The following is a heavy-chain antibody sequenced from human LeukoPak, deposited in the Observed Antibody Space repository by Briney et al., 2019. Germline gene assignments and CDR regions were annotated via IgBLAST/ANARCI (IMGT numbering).Heavy chain of an antibody. Sequence: SETLSLTCTVSGGSISNYYWSWIRQSLEKGLEWIGFIYYSGSTNYNPSLKSRVTLPVETSKNQFSLKLSSMTAADTAVYYWAREGWKGGEAYVDAFDIWGQGTMVTVSS. CDR3: AREGWKGGEAYVDAFDI. CDR2: IYYSGST. D-gene: IGHD3-16*01. CDR1: GGSISNYY. J-gene: IGHJ3*02. V-gene: IGHV4-59*01.